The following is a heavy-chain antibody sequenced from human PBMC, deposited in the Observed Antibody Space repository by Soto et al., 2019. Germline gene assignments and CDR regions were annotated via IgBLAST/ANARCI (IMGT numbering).Heavy chain of an antibody. CDR1: GGSISSGGYS. CDR3: AGVPGP. CDR2: IYHSGST. J-gene: IGHJ5*02. V-gene: IGHV4-30-2*01. D-gene: IGHD3-10*01. Sequence: QLPLQESGSGLVKPSQTLSLTCAVSGGSISSGGYSWSWIRQPPGKGLEWIGYIYHSGSTYNNPSLKSRVPISEDGSKNQFPLSRGSGPAANPAVYSWAGVPGPWGRGTLVPVPS.